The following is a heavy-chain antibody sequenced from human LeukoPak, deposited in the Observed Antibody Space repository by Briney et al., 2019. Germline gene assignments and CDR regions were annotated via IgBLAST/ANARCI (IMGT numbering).Heavy chain of an antibody. Sequence: GGSLRLSCAASGFTFSSYALSWVRQAPGNGLDWVSGINGSGGDKYHADSVKGRFTISRDNSRNTVYLHMNGLRAEDTAVYYCARHPTYSSGIPVDYWGQGTLVTVSS. CDR1: GFTFSSYA. CDR2: INGSGGDK. CDR3: ARHPTYSSGIPVDY. D-gene: IGHD6-19*01. V-gene: IGHV3-23*01. J-gene: IGHJ4*02.